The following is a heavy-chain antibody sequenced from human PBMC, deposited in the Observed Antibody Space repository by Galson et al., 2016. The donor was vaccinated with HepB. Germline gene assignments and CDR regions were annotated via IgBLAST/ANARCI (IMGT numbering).Heavy chain of an antibody. Sequence: SLRLSCAGSGFTFSNYAMSWVRQAPGKGLEWVSSLRGSGGSTKYADSVRGRFTISRDNSKNTVFLQMNTLRAEDTAVYYCARNPSDGNLGELFDYWGQGTLVTVSP. V-gene: IGHV3-23*01. CDR1: GFTFSNYA. J-gene: IGHJ4*02. CDR3: ARNPSDGNLGELFDY. CDR2: LRGSGGST. D-gene: IGHD3-16*01.